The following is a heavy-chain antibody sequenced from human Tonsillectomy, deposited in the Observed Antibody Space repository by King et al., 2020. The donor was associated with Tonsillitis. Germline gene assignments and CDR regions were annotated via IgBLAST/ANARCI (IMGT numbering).Heavy chain of an antibody. V-gene: IGHV1-46*03. CDR2: INPSGGST. CDR3: AGGPLTDLDY. D-gene: IGHD3-9*01. J-gene: IGHJ4*02. CDR1: GYTFTSYY. Sequence: VQLVESGAEVKKPGASVKVYCKAYGYTFTSYYMHCVRQAPGQGLEWRGIINPSGGSTSYAQKFQGRVTMTRDTSTSTVYMELSSLRSEDTAVYYCAGGPLTDLDYWGQGTLVTVSS.